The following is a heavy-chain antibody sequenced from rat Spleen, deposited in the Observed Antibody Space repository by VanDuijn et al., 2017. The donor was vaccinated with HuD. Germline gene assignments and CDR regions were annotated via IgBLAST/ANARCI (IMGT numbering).Heavy chain of an antibody. J-gene: IGHJ3*01. Sequence: EVQLVESGGGLVQPGRSLKLSCVASGFTFNNYWMTWIRQAPGKGLEWVASITNTGGSTYYPDSVKGRFTISRDNAKSTLYLQMNSLRSEDTATYYCTRRDYYDGYYQSCGQGTLVTVSS. CDR2: ITNTGGST. D-gene: IGHD1-12*03. CDR3: TRRDYYDGYYQS. CDR1: GFTFNNYW. V-gene: IGHV5-31*01.